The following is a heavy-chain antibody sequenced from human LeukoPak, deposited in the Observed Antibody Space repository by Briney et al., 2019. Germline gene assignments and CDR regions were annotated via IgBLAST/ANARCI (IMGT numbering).Heavy chain of an antibody. J-gene: IGHJ4*02. CDR3: ARVGIAAAGPYFDY. CDR2: MNPNSGNT. D-gene: IGHD6-13*01. Sequence: EASVKVSCKASGYTFTSYDINWVRQATGQGLEWMGWMNPNSGNTGYAQKFQGRVTITRNTSISTAYMELSSLRSEDTAVYYCARVGIAAAGPYFDYWGQGTLVTVSS. CDR1: GYTFTSYD. V-gene: IGHV1-8*03.